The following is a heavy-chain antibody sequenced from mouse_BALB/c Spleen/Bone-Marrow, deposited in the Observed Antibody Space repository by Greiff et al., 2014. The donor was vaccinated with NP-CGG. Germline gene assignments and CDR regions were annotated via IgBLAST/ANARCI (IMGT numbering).Heavy chain of an antibody. CDR3: AREARTGAWFTY. J-gene: IGHJ3*01. V-gene: IGHV1-4*02. CDR2: INPSSGYT. Sequence: LVESGAELARPGASVKMSCKASGYTFTSYTIQWVKQRPGQGLEWIGYINPSSGYTDYNQKFKDKTTLTADKSSNTAYMQLTSLTSEDSAVYSCAREARTGAWFTYWGRGTLVTVSA. D-gene: IGHD4-1*01. CDR1: GYTFTSYT.